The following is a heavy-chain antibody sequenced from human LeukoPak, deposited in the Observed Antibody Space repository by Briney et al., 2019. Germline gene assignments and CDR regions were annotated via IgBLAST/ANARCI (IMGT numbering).Heavy chain of an antibody. Sequence: PGGSLNLSCATSGFTFNGSALPWVRQASGQGLEWVGRIRSKAHRYATAYAASVKGRFTFSRDDSKNMAYLQMNSLKTEDTAIYYCTRRHYGDYVVDNWGQGTLVTVSS. CDR3: TRRHYGDYVVDN. D-gene: IGHD4-17*01. CDR1: GFTFNGSA. CDR2: IRSKAHRYAT. J-gene: IGHJ4*02. V-gene: IGHV3-73*01.